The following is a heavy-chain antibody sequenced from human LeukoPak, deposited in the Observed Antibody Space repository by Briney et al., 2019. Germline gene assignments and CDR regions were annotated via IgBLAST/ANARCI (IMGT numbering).Heavy chain of an antibody. J-gene: IGHJ4*02. D-gene: IGHD6-19*01. Sequence: PGGSLRLSCAASGFTFSSSWMHWVRQVPGKGLVWVSRLNSDGSSINYADSVKGRFTISRDNAENRLYLQMNSLRVEDTAVYYCARGVAGTLDYWGQGTLVTVSS. CDR3: ARGVAGTLDY. V-gene: IGHV3-74*01. CDR1: GFTFSSSW. CDR2: LNSDGSSI.